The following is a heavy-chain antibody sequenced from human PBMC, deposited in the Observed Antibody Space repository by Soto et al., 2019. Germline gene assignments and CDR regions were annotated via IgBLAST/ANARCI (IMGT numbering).Heavy chain of an antibody. CDR1: GYTFTSYA. CDR2: INAGNGNT. V-gene: IGHV1-3*01. D-gene: IGHD2-15*01. Sequence: ASVKVSCKASGYTFTSYAMHWVRQAPGQRLEWMGWINAGNGNTKYSQKFQGRVTITRDTSASTAYMELSSLRSEDTAVYYCAGGECSGGSCPLGRGVGLNWFDPWGQGTLVTVSS. CDR3: AGGECSGGSCPLGRGVGLNWFDP. J-gene: IGHJ5*02.